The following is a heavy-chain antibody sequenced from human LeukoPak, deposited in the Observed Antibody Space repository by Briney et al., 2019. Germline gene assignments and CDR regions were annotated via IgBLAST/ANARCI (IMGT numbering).Heavy chain of an antibody. V-gene: IGHV4-34*01. CDR2: INHSGGT. CDR1: GGSFSGYY. J-gene: IGHJ5*02. D-gene: IGHD1-26*01. Sequence: SETLSLTCGVSGGSFSGYYWSWIRQPPGKGLEWIGEINHSGGTNHNPSLKSRVTISVDTSKNQFSLKLTSLTAADTAVYYCARGRGGSLEWVWFDPWGQGTLVTVSS. CDR3: ARGRGGSLEWVWFDP.